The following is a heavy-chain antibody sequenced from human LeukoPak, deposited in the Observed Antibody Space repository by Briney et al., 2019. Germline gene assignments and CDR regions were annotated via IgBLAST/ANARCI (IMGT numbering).Heavy chain of an antibody. D-gene: IGHD7-27*01. V-gene: IGHV3-48*02. CDR3: ARESYWGSSAKGFDY. CDR1: GFTFTGYS. CDR2: ISVSSSNI. J-gene: IGHJ4*02. Sequence: GGSLRLSCAASGFTFTGYSMNWVRQAPGKGLEWVSYISVSSSNIYYADSVKGRFTISRDNAKNSLYLQMNSLRDEDTAVYYCARESYWGSSAKGFDYWGQGTLVTVST.